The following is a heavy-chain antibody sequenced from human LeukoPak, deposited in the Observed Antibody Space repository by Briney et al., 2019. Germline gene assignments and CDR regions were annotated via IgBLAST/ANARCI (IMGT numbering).Heavy chain of an antibody. D-gene: IGHD4-11*01. Sequence: SETLSLTCSVSGSSFSSYYWNWVRQPPGKGLEWIGYISDSGTIDYNPSLKSRATISLDTSKNQFSLKPTSMTAADTAVYFCARVKTTLRYFDYWGQGSLVTVSS. CDR2: ISDSGTI. CDR1: GSSFSSYY. V-gene: IGHV4-59*01. CDR3: ARVKTTLRYFDY. J-gene: IGHJ4*02.